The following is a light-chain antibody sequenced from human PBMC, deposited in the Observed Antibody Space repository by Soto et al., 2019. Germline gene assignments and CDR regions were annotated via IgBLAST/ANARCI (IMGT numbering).Light chain of an antibody. Sequence: EFVLTQSPGPLSLPPGERATLSCRASQSVSNNYLAWYQQKPGQAPRLLIYGASSRATGIPDRFSGSGSGTDFTLTISSLEPEDFAVYYCQQRSSWPPTFGQGTRPEVK. CDR3: QQRSSWPPT. J-gene: IGKJ5*01. CDR1: QSVSNNY. V-gene: IGKV3D-20*02. CDR2: GAS.